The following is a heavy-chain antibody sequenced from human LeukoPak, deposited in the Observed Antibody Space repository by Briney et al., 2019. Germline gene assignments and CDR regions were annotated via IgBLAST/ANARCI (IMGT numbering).Heavy chain of an antibody. V-gene: IGHV3-53*01. J-gene: IGHJ4*02. CDR2: IYRGGST. Sequence: GGSLSLYCAASGFTVSSNYMSWVRQAPGEGLAWVSIIYRGGSTYYADSVKGRFTISRDHSKHPLYLQMNSLRAEDTAVYYCAGHNDYGDYLTWSLNLWGQGTLVTVSS. D-gene: IGHD4-17*01. CDR1: GFTVSSNY. CDR3: AGHNDYGDYLTWSLNL.